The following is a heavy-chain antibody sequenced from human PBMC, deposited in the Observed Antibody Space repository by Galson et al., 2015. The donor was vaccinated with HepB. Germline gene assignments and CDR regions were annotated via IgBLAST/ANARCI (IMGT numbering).Heavy chain of an antibody. CDR3: ATEERWRVTTFADY. CDR1: GYTLTELS. D-gene: IGHD4-17*01. Sequence: SVKVSCKVSGYTLTELSMHWVRQAPGKGLEWMGGFDPEDGETIYAQKFQGRVTMTEDTSTDTAYMELSSLRSEDTAVYYCATEERWRVTTFADYWGQGTLVTVSS. CDR2: FDPEDGET. V-gene: IGHV1-24*01. J-gene: IGHJ4*02.